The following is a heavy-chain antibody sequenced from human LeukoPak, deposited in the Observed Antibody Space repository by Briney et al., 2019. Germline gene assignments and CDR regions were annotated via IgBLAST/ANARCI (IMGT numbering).Heavy chain of an antibody. CDR1: GFTFSTYV. CDR2: ISYDGSSK. V-gene: IGHV3-30*03. CDR3: ARGIFTGGTYYGY. J-gene: IGHJ4*02. Sequence: PGRSLRLSCAASGFTFSTYVMHWVREAPGKGLEWVSVISYDGSSKNYGDSVKGRFTISRDNSKNTVYLQMNSLRVEDTALYYCARGIFTGGTYYGYWGQGTLVTVSS. D-gene: IGHD1-26*01.